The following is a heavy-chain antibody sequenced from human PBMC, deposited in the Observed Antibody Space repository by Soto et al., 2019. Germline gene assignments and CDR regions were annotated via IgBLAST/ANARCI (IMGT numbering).Heavy chain of an antibody. CDR3: TRDRQSITTFLYYYYGMDV. CDR1: GFTFGDYA. J-gene: IGHJ6*02. CDR2: IRSKAYGGTT. D-gene: IGHD3-3*01. V-gene: IGHV3-49*04. Sequence: GGSLRLFCTASGFTFGDYAMSWVRQAPGKGLEWVGFIRSKAYGGTTEYAASVKGRFTISRDDSKSIAYLQMNSLKTEDTAVYYCTRDRQSITTFLYYYYGMDVWGQGTTVTVSS.